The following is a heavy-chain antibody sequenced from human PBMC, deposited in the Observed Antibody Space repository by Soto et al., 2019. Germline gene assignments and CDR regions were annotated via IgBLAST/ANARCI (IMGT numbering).Heavy chain of an antibody. CDR3: ARYHMVRGVITLDY. J-gene: IGHJ4*02. CDR2: IDPSDSYT. V-gene: IGHV5-10-1*01. Sequence: PVVPQKICWRGAGGRFTGYGGSWVRQMHGKGLEWMGRIDPSDSYTNYSPSFQGHVTISADKSISTAYLQWSSLKASDTAMYYCARYHMVRGVITLDYWGQGTLVTVS. D-gene: IGHD3-10*01. CDR1: GGRFTGYG.